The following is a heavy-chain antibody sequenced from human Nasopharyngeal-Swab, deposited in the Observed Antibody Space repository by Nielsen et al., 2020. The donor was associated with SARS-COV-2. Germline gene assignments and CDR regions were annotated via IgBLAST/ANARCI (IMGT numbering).Heavy chain of an antibody. J-gene: IGHJ3*02. CDR3: AAEATGTDAFDI. D-gene: IGHD6-13*01. Sequence: GESLKISCAASGFTLSNYWIHWVRQTPGKGLLWVSRINTDASRTSYADSVKGRFTISRDNAKNTVYLQMNSLRAEDTAVYYCAAEATGTDAFDIWGQGTMVTVSS. V-gene: IGHV3-74*01. CDR1: GFTLSNYW. CDR2: INTDASRT.